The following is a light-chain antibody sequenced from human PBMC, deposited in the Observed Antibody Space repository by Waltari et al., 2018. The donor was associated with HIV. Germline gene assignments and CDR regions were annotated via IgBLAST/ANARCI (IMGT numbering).Light chain of an antibody. Sequence: QSALTQPRSVSGSPGQSVTISCTGTSSDVGGYNYVSWYQQLPGKAPKLMIYDLTERPSGVPDRFSGPKSGNTASLTISGLQAEDEADYYCCSFAGSYTWLFGGGTKLTVL. CDR3: CSFAGSYTWL. CDR2: DLT. V-gene: IGLV2-11*01. J-gene: IGLJ2*01. CDR1: SSDVGGYNY.